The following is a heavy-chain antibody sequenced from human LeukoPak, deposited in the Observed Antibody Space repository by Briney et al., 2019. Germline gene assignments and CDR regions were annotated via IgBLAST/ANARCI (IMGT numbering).Heavy chain of an antibody. CDR1: GVSISSGGYY. J-gene: IGHJ4*02. CDR2: IYYSGST. V-gene: IGHV4-31*11. D-gene: IGHD2-15*01. CDR3: ARAHCSGGSCYLSY. Sequence: SQTLSLTCAVSGVSISSGGYYWSWIRQHPGKGLEWIGYIYYSGSTYYNPSLKSRVTISVDTSKNQFSLKLSSVTAADTAVYYCARAHCSGGSCYLSYWGQGTLVTVSS.